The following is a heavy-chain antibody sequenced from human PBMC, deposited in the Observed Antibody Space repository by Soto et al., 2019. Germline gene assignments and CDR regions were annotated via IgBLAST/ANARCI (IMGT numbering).Heavy chain of an antibody. D-gene: IGHD3-3*01. CDR3: ARDFGSEHYYYYGMDV. V-gene: IGHV3-30-3*01. Sequence: PGGSLSLSCAASGFTFSSYAMHWVRQAPGKGLEWVAVISYDGSNKYYADSVKGRFTISRDNSKNTLYLQMNSLRAEDTAVYYCARDFGSEHYYYYGMDVWGQGTTVTVSS. CDR2: ISYDGSNK. J-gene: IGHJ6*02. CDR1: GFTFSSYA.